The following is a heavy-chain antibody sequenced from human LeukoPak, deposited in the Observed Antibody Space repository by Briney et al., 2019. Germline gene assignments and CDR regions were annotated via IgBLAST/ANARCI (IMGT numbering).Heavy chain of an antibody. V-gene: IGHV4-59*07. CDR3: GSTNYTPSLKSRVTISVDTSKNQFSLKLSSVTAADAAVYYCARVDYVWGSYRYPNWFDP. J-gene: IGHJ5*02. Sequence: SDTLSLPCTVSGGFISSYYWIWLRHPTGKGRVWIGYIYYSGRTNFNPSLKRPVNISVETSKKHISLKLDSANGAGDGLYYRGSTNYTPSLKSRVTISVDTSKNQFSLKLSSVTAADAAVYYCARVDYVWGSYRYPNWFDPWGQGTLVTVSS. CDR2: IYYSGRT. D-gene: IGHD3-10*01. CDR1: GGFISSYY.